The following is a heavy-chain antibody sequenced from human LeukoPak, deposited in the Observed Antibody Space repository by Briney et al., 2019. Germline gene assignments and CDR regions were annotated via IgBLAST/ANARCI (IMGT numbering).Heavy chain of an antibody. CDR1: GYTFTSYD. D-gene: IGHD3-22*01. Sequence: SVKVSCKASGYTFTSYDINWVRQAPGQGLEWMGRIIPILGIANYAQKFQGRVTITADKSTSTAYMELSSLRSEDTAVYYCARGGVEKYDSSGIQHWGQGTLVTVSS. CDR2: IIPILGIA. CDR3: ARGGVEKYDSSGIQH. V-gene: IGHV1-69*04. J-gene: IGHJ1*01.